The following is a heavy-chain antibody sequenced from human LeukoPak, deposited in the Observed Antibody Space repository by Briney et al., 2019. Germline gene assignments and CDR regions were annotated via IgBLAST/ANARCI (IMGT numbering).Heavy chain of an antibody. Sequence: ASVTVSCTASGGTFSSYAISWVRQAPGQGLEWMGRIIPILGIANYAQKFQGRVTITADKSTSTAYMELSSLRSEDTAVYYCASIAVAGTTDAFDIWGQGTMVTVSS. CDR3: ASIAVAGTTDAFDI. CDR2: IIPILGIA. D-gene: IGHD6-19*01. V-gene: IGHV1-69*04. J-gene: IGHJ3*02. CDR1: GGTFSSYA.